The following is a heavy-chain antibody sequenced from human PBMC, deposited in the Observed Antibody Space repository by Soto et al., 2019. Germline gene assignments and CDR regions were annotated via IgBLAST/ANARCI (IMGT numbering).Heavy chain of an antibody. D-gene: IGHD3-9*01. J-gene: IGHJ4*02. V-gene: IGHV3-15*07. CDR1: GFAFSNCA. CDR3: AKVWYYDILTGCLDY. Sequence: GGSLRLSCEASGFAFSNCAMNWVRQAPGKGLEWVGRIKSKTDGGTTDYAAPVKGRFTISRDDSKNTLYLQMNSLRAEDTAVYYCAKVWYYDILTGCLDYWGQGTLVTVSS. CDR2: IKSKTDGGTT.